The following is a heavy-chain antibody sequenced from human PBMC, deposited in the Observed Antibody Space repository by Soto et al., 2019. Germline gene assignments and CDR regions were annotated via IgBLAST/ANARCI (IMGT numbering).Heavy chain of an antibody. CDR2: IFQSGST. Sequence: SLTCCVSGGTISIPDWWTWVRQPPGKGLEWIGEIFQSGSTNYTPSLESRVTISVDKSKNQFSLTLTSVTAADTAVYFCARGRGRYSSGWSWFDPWGQGSLVTVSS. V-gene: IGHV4-4*01. CDR1: GGTISIPDW. D-gene: IGHD6-19*01. J-gene: IGHJ5*02. CDR3: ARGRGRYSSGWSWFDP.